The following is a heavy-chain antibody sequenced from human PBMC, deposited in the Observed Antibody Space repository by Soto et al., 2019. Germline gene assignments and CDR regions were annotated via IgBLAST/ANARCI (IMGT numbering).Heavy chain of an antibody. V-gene: IGHV1-8*01. CDR1: RYTFISYD. Sequence: QVQLVQSGAEVKKPGASVKVSCKASRYTFISYDINWVRQATGQGLEWMGWMNPKSANTGYAQNFQGRGTMTRNTAIRQAYMELSSLRSEDTAVYYCARSPSWETTVTPYYFDYWGQGTLVTVSS. CDR2: MNPKSANT. CDR3: ARSPSWETTVTPYYFDY. D-gene: IGHD4-4*01. J-gene: IGHJ4*02.